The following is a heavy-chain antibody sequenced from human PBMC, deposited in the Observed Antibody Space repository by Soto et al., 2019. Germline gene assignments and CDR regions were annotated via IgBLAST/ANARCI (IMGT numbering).Heavy chain of an antibody. CDR2: IDHSGST. Sequence: SETLSLTCVVDGGSFSAYYWSWIRQPPGKGLEFIGEIDHSGSTNYNPSLKSRVTISVDTSKNQFSLKLSSVTAADTAVYYCASQSRYCNNNTSYGWWFDPWGQGTLVPVSA. J-gene: IGHJ5*02. CDR3: ASQSRYCNNNTSYGWWFDP. CDR1: GGSFSAYY. V-gene: IGHV4-34*01. D-gene: IGHD2-15*01.